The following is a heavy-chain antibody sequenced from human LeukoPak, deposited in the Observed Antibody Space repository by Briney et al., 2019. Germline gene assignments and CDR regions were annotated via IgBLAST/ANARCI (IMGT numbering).Heavy chain of an antibody. CDR1: GGSVSSSSYY. D-gene: IGHD2-21*02. Sequence: PSETLSLTCTVSGGSVSSSSYYWGWIRQPPGKGLEWIGSIYYSGSTYYNPSLKSRVTISVDTSKNQFSLKLSSVTAADTAVYYCARELDEKVTHFDYWGQGTLVTVSS. V-gene: IGHV4-39*07. J-gene: IGHJ4*02. CDR3: ARELDEKVTHFDY. CDR2: IYYSGST.